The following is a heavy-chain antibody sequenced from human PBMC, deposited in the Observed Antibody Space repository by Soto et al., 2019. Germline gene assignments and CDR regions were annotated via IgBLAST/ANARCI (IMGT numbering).Heavy chain of an antibody. J-gene: IGHJ3*02. V-gene: IGHV2-5*02. D-gene: IGHD3-10*01. CDR2: IYWDDDK. CDR1: GFSLSTSGVG. CDR3: AHTLYGSGSYYSGVDAFDI. Sequence: QITLKESGPTLVKPTQTLTLTCTFSGFSLSTSGVGVGWIRQPPGKALEWLALIYWDDDKRYSPSLKSRLTITKDTSQXXVXLTMTNMDPVDTATYYCAHTLYGSGSYYSGVDAFDIWGQGTMVTVSS.